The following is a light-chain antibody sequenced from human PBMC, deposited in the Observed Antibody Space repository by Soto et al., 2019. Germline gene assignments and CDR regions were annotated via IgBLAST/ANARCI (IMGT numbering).Light chain of an antibody. CDR2: GAS. J-gene: IGKJ1*01. Sequence: DIVMTQSPATLSVSQGERATLSCRASQNIRTNLAWYQHKPGQAPRLLIYGASTGATGVPARFSGSGSGTEFTLTISSLQSEDFAAYYCQQYNNWPRTFGKGPKVDIK. CDR1: QNIRTN. CDR3: QQYNNWPRT. V-gene: IGKV3-15*01.